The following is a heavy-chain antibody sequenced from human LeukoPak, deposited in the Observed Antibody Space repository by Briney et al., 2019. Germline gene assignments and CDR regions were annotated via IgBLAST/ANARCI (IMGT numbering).Heavy chain of an antibody. Sequence: PSETLSLTCTVSGGSISSYYWSWIRQPAGKGLEWIGRIYTSGSTNYNPSLKSRVTMSVDTSKNQFSLKLSSVTAADTAVYYCARDLSMVRGVIMEKKNIDGYYYYGMDVWGQGTTVTVSS. J-gene: IGHJ6*02. V-gene: IGHV4-4*07. CDR1: GGSISSYY. D-gene: IGHD3-10*01. CDR2: IYTSGST. CDR3: ARDLSMVRGVIMEKKNIDGYYYYGMDV.